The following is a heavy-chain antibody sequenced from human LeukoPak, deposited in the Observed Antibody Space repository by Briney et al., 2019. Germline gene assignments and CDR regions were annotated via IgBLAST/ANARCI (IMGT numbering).Heavy chain of an antibody. V-gene: IGHV3-74*01. CDR1: GFTFREKW. CDR2: INRDGGLT. Sequence: PGGSLRLSCVASGFTFREKWMPWVRQAPGKGLAWVSHINRDGGLTNDADAVKGRFTIARDNARNTVYLQMSSLRVEDTAIYFCAREEHRLAEPGTSAFDLGGQGTLVTVSP. D-gene: IGHD6-13*01. CDR3: AREEHRLAEPGTSAFDL. J-gene: IGHJ3*01.